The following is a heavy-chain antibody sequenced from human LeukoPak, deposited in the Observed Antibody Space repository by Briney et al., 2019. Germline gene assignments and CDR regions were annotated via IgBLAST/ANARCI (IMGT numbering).Heavy chain of an antibody. V-gene: IGHV1-18*01. J-gene: IGHJ6*02. CDR3: ARDEGPSYYYYGMDV. CDR1: GGTFSSYA. Sequence: ASVKVSCKASGGTFSSYAISWVRQAPGQGLEWMGWISAYNGNTHYAQKLQGRVTMTTDTSTSTAYMELRSLRSDDTAVYYCARDEGPSYYYYGMDVWGQGTTVTVSS. CDR2: ISAYNGNT.